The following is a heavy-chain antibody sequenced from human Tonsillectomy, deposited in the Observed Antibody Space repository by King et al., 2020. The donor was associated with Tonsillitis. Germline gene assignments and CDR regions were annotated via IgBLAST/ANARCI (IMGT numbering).Heavy chain of an antibody. Sequence: LQLQESGPGLVKPSETLSLTCTVSGGSISSYYWSWIRQPPGKGLEWIGYIYYSGSTNYNPSLKSRVTISVDTSKNQFSLKLSSVTAADTAVYYCARETPAYYYDSSGYYYDYWGQGPLVTVFS. J-gene: IGHJ4*02. CDR3: ARETPAYYYDSSGYYYDY. CDR2: IYYSGST. D-gene: IGHD3-22*01. V-gene: IGHV4-59*12. CDR1: GGSISSYY.